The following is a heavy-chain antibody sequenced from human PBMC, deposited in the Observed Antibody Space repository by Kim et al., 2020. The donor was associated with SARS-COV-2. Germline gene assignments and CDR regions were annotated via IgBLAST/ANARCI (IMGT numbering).Heavy chain of an antibody. Sequence: GGSLRLSCAASGFTFSNYEMNWVRQAPGKGLEWISYIDVSGSTTYYTDYIKGRFTISRDNARNSLYLQMNSLRADDTAVYYCARDQSGNLDYWGQGTLVTVSS. D-gene: IGHD6-25*01. J-gene: IGHJ4*02. CDR1: GFTFSNYE. CDR2: IDVSGSTT. V-gene: IGHV3-48*03. CDR3: ARDQSGNLDY.